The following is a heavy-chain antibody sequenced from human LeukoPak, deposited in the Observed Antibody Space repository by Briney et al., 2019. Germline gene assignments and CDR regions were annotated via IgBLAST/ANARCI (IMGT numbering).Heavy chain of an antibody. CDR2: IKQDRSEK. CDR1: GFTFTNYW. Sequence: GGSLRLSCAASGFTFTNYWMSWVRQAPGKGLELVANIKQDRSEKYYVDSVKGRFTISRDNAKNSLYLQMNSLRAEDTAVYYCARGGYYASYWGQGTLVTVSS. V-gene: IGHV3-7*01. CDR3: ARGGYYASY. D-gene: IGHD2-2*01. J-gene: IGHJ4*02.